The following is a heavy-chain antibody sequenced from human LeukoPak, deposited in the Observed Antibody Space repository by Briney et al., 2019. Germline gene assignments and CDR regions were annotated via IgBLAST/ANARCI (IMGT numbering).Heavy chain of an antibody. CDR2: IYSGGST. Sequence: GGSLRLSCAASGFTVSSNYMSWVRQAPGKGLEWVSVIYSGGSTDYADSVKGRFTISRDNSKNTLYLQMNSLRAEDTAVYYCARVDYVWGMRGFDYWGQGTLVTVSS. D-gene: IGHD3-16*01. CDR1: GFTVSSNY. V-gene: IGHV3-53*01. J-gene: IGHJ4*02. CDR3: ARVDYVWGMRGFDY.